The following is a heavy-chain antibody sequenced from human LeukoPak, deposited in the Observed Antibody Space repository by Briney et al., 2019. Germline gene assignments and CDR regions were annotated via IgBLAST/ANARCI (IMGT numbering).Heavy chain of an antibody. J-gene: IGHJ4*02. D-gene: IGHD5-24*01. V-gene: IGHV3-23*01. Sequence: GGSLRLSCAASGFTFSSYAIKWVRQAPGKGPECVSVISGGGGSTYYADSVTGRFNISRDNPKNLLFLQINNLRVEDTAVYYCARETPRRGETRDGYRWGQGTLVTVSS. CDR2: ISGGGGST. CDR1: GFTFSSYA. CDR3: ARETPRRGETRDGYR.